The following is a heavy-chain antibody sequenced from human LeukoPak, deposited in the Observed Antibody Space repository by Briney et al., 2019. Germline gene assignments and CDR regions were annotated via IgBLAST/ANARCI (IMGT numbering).Heavy chain of an antibody. Sequence: GASLQISCKGSGYSFTSYWIGWVRQMPGKGLEWMGTIYPDDSDTRYSPSFQGQVTISADRSITTAYLQWSSLNASDTAMYYCARHLGLRTLDYWGQGTLVTVSS. CDR2: IYPDDSDT. D-gene: IGHD3/OR15-3a*01. J-gene: IGHJ4*02. CDR1: GYSFTSYW. V-gene: IGHV5-51*01. CDR3: ARHLGLRTLDY.